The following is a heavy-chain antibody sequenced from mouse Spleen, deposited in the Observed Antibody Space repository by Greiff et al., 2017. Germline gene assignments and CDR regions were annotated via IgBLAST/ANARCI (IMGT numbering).Heavy chain of an antibody. V-gene: IGHV5-9*04. CDR1: GFTFSSYA. Sequence: DVKLVESGGGLVKLGGSLKLSCAASGFTFSSYAMSWVRQTPAKRLEWVATISSGGGNTYYPDSVKGRFTISRDKAKNPLYLQMSSLKSEDTAMYYCARDDGYYGYFEVWGAGTTVTVSS. D-gene: IGHD2-3*01. CDR3: ARDDGYYGYFEV. CDR2: ISSGGGNT. J-gene: IGHJ1*01.